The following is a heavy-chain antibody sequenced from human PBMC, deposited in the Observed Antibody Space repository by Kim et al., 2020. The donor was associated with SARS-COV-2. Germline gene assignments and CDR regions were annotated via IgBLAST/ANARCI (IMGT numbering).Heavy chain of an antibody. D-gene: IGHD2-2*02. V-gene: IGHV4-34*01. J-gene: IGHJ6*02. CDR2: INHSGTI. Sequence: SETLSLTCAVYGGSFSGYYWSWIRQPPGKGLEWIGEINHSGTINYYPSLKRRGTMSMDTAKNQFSLKLNSVTAADTGFYYCARVRAGGVPAPILGIGPHYDSVSMDVWGQGTTVTV. CDR3: ARVRAGGVPAPILGIGPHYDSVSMDV. CDR1: GGSFSGYY.